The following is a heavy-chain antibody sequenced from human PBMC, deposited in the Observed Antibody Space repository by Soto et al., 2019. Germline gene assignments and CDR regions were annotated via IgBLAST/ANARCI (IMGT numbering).Heavy chain of an antibody. D-gene: IGHD3-3*01. V-gene: IGHV3-33*01. CDR1: GFTFSEQG. CDR3: VLDGEIGEWNFAY. CDR2: MWPDGSGE. J-gene: IGHJ4*02. Sequence: QVQLVESGGGVVQPGRSLRLSCATSGFTFSEQGIHWVRQAPGKGLEWVAFMWPDGSGEVYVDSVRGRFTISRDNAKSTVFLQMDSLRAEDTAVYYCVLDGEIGEWNFAYWGQGTLVTVSS.